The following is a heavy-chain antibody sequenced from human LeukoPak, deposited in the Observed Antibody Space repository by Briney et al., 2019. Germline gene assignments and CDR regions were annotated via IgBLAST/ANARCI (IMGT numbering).Heavy chain of an antibody. CDR2: ISSDGINK. CDR1: GFTFSSDA. V-gene: IGHV3-30*04. D-gene: IGHD3-10*01. J-gene: IGHJ4*02. Sequence: GGSLRLSCAASGFTFSSDAMHWVRQDPDKGLEWVALISSDGINKYYADSVKGRFTISRDNSKNTLYLQMNSLRAEDTAVYYCARAGNYYGSGSYYAKIDSWGQGTLVTVSS. CDR3: ARAGNYYGSGSYYAKIDS.